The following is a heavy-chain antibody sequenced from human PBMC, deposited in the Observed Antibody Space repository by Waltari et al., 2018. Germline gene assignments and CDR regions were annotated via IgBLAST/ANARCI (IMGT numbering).Heavy chain of an antibody. J-gene: IGHJ4*02. V-gene: IGHV3-23*01. D-gene: IGHD1-1*01. Sequence: LQLQESGPGLVKPSDTLSLTCTVSGGSISSSSYYWGWIRQPPGKGLEWVSAISGSVGSTYYADSVKGRFTISRDNSKNTLYLQMNSLRAEDTAVYYCAKDLTRYFDFDYWGQGTLVTVSS. CDR1: GGSISSSSYY. CDR2: ISGSVGST. CDR3: AKDLTRYFDFDY.